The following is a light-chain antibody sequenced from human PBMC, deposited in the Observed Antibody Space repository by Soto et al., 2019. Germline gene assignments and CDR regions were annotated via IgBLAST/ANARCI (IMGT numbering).Light chain of an antibody. CDR2: SNN. CDR3: AAWDDSLNGFYV. J-gene: IGLJ1*01. Sequence: QSVLTQPPSVSGAPGQRVTISCTGSSANIGAGYHVHWYQQLPGTAPKLLIYSNNQRPSGVPDRFSGSKSGTSASLAISGLQSEDEADYYCAAWDDSLNGFYVFGTGTKVTVL. CDR1: SANIGAGYH. V-gene: IGLV1-44*01.